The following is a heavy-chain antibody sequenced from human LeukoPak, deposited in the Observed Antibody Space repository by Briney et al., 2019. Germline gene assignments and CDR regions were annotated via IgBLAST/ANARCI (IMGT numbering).Heavy chain of an antibody. J-gene: IGHJ4*02. CDR3: ARRTVTTDTFFDY. CDR2: IYTSGST. Sequence: SQTLSLTCTVSGGSISSGSYYWSWIRQPAGKGLEWIGRIYTSGSTNYNPSLKSRVTISVDTSKNQFSLKLSSVTAADTAVYYCARRTVTTDTFFDYWGQGTLVTVSS. V-gene: IGHV4-61*02. CDR1: GGSISSGSYY. D-gene: IGHD4-17*01.